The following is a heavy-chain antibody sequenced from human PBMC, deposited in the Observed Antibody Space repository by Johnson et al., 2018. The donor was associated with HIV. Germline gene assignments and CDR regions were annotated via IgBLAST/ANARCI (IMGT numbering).Heavy chain of an antibody. CDR2: IKQDGSEK. Sequence: VQLVESGGGLVQPGGSLRLSCAASGFTFSRYWMSWVRQAPGKGLELVANIKQDGSEKYYVDSVKGRFTISRDNAKNSVYLQMNSLRAEDTAIYYCVRKGDAFDIWGQGTMVTVSS. CDR1: GFTFSRYW. J-gene: IGHJ3*02. V-gene: IGHV3-7*05. CDR3: VRKGDAFDI.